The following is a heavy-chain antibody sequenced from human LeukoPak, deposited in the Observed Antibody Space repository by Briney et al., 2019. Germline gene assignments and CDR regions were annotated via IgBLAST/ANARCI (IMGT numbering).Heavy chain of an antibody. CDR3: AGTVTTRRGWNWFDP. J-gene: IGHJ5*02. D-gene: IGHD4-17*01. CDR2: IIPIFGTA. V-gene: IGHV1-69*06. Sequence: SVKVSCKASGGTSSSYAISWVRQAPGQGLEWMGGIIPIFGTANYAQKFQGRVTITADKSTSTAYMELSSLRSEDTAVYYCAGTVTTRRGWNWFDPWGQGTLVTVSS. CDR1: GGTSSSYA.